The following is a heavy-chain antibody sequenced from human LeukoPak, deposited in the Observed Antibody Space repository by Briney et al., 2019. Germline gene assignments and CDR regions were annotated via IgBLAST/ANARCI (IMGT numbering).Heavy chain of an antibody. CDR3: ATGWGIVVVPAARSFDY. Sequence: ASVKVSLKVSGYTLTELFMHWVRQAPGKGLECMGGFDPEDGETIYAQKFQGRVTMTEDTSTDTAYMELSSLRSEDTAVYYCATGWGIVVVPAARSFDYWGQGTLVTVSS. J-gene: IGHJ4*02. V-gene: IGHV1-24*01. CDR1: GYTLTELF. D-gene: IGHD2-2*01. CDR2: FDPEDGET.